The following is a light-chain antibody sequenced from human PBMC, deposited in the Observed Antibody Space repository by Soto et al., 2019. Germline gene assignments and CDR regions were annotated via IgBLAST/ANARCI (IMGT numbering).Light chain of an antibody. J-gene: IGKJ5*01. CDR1: QSVKIN. V-gene: IGKV3-15*01. Sequence: EIVMTQSPATLSVSPEERATLSCRASQSVKINLAWYQQKPGQAPRLLIYGAFTRATGIPARFSGSGSGTEFTLTISNLQSEDFAVYYCQQYNNWPPITFGQGTRVEIK. CDR3: QQYNNWPPIT. CDR2: GAF.